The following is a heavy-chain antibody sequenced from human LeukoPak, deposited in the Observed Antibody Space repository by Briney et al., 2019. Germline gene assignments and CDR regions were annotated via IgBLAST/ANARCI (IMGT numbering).Heavy chain of an antibody. V-gene: IGHV3-23*01. CDR2: IGGRDDRT. CDR3: AKDPNPHYDFWSGYK. CDR1: GFTLSGHT. J-gene: IGHJ4*02. Sequence: GGSLRLSCAASGFTLSGHTMTLLRQAPGKGLEWVSIIGGRDDRTYYADSVKGRFTISRDNPNNNLYLHMNSLRAEDTAVYYCAKDPNPHYDFWSGYKWGQGTLVTVSS. D-gene: IGHD3-3*01.